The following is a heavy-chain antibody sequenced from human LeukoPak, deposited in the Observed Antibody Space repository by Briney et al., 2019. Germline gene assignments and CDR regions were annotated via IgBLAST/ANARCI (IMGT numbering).Heavy chain of an antibody. CDR1: GFTFSSYA. CDR3: ARGRGYSYGSNDY. D-gene: IGHD5-18*01. Sequence: PGGSLRLSCAASGFTFSSYAMHWVRQAPGKGLEWAAVISYDGSNKYYADSVKGRFTISRDNSKNTLYLQMNSLRAEDTAVYYCARGRGYSYGSNDYWGQGTLVTVSS. J-gene: IGHJ4*02. V-gene: IGHV3-30-3*01. CDR2: ISYDGSNK.